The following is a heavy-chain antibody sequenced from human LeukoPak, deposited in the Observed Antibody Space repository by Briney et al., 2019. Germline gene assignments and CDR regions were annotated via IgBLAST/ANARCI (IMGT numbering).Heavy chain of an antibody. CDR3: ARHYKSTRTTVRDY. D-gene: IGHD4-11*01. Sequence: SETLSLTCTVSGGSISPYYWTWSRQPPGKGLEWIGYVHYSGSTKYNPSLKSRVTISLDTSKNQFSLRLSSVSAADTAVYYCARHYKSTRTTVRDYWGQGTLVSVSS. V-gene: IGHV4-59*08. J-gene: IGHJ4*02. CDR1: GGSISPYY. CDR2: VHYSGST.